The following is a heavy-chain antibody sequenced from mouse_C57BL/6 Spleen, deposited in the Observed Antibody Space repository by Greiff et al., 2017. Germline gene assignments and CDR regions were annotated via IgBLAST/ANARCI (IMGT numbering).Heavy chain of an antibody. J-gene: IGHJ2*01. CDR3: ARNEIFTTLFDY. V-gene: IGHV1-53*01. Sequence: QVQLQQPGTELVKPGASVKPSCKASGYTFTSYWMHWVKQRPGQGLEWIGNINPSNGGTNYNEKFKSKATLPVDKSSSTAYMKLSSLTSEDSAVCYCARNEIFTTLFDYWGQGTTLTVSS. CDR2: INPSNGGT. CDR1: GYTFTSYW. D-gene: IGHD2-12*01.